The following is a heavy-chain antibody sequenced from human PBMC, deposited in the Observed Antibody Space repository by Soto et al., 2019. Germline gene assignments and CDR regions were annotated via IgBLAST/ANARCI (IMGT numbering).Heavy chain of an antibody. CDR2: ISSSGSTI. Sequence: PGGSLRLSCAASGFTFSSYEMNWVRQAPGKGLACVSYISSSGSTIYYADSVKGRFTISRDNAKNSLYLQMNSLRAEDTAVYYCARSSGWYFDLWGRGTLVTVSS. J-gene: IGHJ2*01. V-gene: IGHV3-48*03. CDR1: GFTFSSYE. CDR3: ARSSGWYFDL.